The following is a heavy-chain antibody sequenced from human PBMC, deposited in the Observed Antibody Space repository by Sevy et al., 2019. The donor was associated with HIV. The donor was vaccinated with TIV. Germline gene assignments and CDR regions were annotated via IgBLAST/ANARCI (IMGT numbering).Heavy chain of an antibody. V-gene: IGHV3-7*01. D-gene: IGHD6-6*01. CDR1: EFNFGIYW. Sequence: GGSLRLSCAASEFNFGIYWMSWVSQAPGKGLEYVANIKQDGSQRYYVDSVRGRFTISRDNAENSLFLEMNSLRDEDTAVYYCASQAPYFDNWGPGTQVTVSS. CDR2: IKQDGSQR. J-gene: IGHJ4*02. CDR3: ASQAPYFDN.